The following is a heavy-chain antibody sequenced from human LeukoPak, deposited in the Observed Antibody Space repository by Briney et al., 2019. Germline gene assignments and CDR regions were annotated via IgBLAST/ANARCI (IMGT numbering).Heavy chain of an antibody. D-gene: IGHD5-24*01. Sequence: GGSLSLSCAASGFTFSSYGMHWVRQAPGKGLEWVAFIRYDGSNKYYADSVKGRFTISRDNSTNTPYLQMNSLRAEDTAVYYCAKGRWLQFSSFDYWGQGTLVTVSS. V-gene: IGHV3-30*02. CDR3: AKGRWLQFSSFDY. J-gene: IGHJ4*02. CDR2: IRYDGSNK. CDR1: GFTFSSYG.